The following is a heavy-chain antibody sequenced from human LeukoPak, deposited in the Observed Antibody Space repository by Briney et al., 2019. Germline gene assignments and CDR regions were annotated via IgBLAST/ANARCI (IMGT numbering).Heavy chain of an antibody. V-gene: IGHV3-23*01. Sequence: GGSLRLSCAASGFTFSSYGMHWVRQAPGKGLEWVSAISGSGGSTYYADSVKGRFTISRDNSKNTLYLQMNSLRAEDTAVYYCAKDVLGGSHWDAFDIWGQGTMVTVSS. CDR1: GFTFSSYG. CDR2: ISGSGGST. CDR3: AKDVLGGSHWDAFDI. D-gene: IGHD1-26*01. J-gene: IGHJ3*02.